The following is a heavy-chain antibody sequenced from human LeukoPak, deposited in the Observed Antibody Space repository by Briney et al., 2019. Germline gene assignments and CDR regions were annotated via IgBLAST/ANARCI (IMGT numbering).Heavy chain of an antibody. Sequence: ASVKVSCKASGYTFTGYYMHWVRQAPGQGLEWMGWINPNSGGTNYAQKFQGRVTMTRDTSISTAYMELSSLRSEDTAVYYCARGSYGDLHSYNWFDPWGQGTLVTVSS. V-gene: IGHV1-2*02. J-gene: IGHJ5*02. D-gene: IGHD4-17*01. CDR1: GYTFTGYY. CDR3: ARGSYGDLHSYNWFDP. CDR2: INPNSGGT.